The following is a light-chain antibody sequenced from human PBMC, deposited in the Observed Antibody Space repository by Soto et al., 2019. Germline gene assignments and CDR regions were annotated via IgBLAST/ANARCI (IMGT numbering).Light chain of an antibody. CDR1: QSVSGNY. CDR3: QQRSNWPPIT. Sequence: EVVMTQSPGTLSLSPGEAATXXXXXXQSVSGNYLAWYQQKPGQSPRLVIYGASNRATGIPDRFSGSGSGTDFTLTISRLEPEDFAVYYCQQRSNWPPITFGQGTRLEIK. J-gene: IGKJ5*01. CDR2: GAS. V-gene: IGKV3D-20*02.